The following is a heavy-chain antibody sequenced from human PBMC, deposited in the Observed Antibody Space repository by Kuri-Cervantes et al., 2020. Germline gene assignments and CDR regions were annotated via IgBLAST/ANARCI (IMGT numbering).Heavy chain of an antibody. Sequence: SETLSLTCTVSGGSISSYYWSWIRQPPGKGLEWIGYIYYSGSTNYNPSLKSRVTISVDTSKNQFSLKLSSVTAADTAVYYCAATIVGATAGFDYWGQGTLVTVSS. V-gene: IGHV4-59*01. CDR3: AATIVGATAGFDY. CDR1: GGSISSYY. J-gene: IGHJ4*02. CDR2: IYYSGST. D-gene: IGHD1-26*01.